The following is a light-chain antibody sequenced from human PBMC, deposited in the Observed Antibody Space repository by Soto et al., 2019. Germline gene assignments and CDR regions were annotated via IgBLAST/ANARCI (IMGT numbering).Light chain of an antibody. V-gene: IGKV1-12*01. CDR2: AAS. Sequence: IHMTQSPSTLSASVGDRVTLTCRASQSIGGYLTWYQQLPGKAPKLLIYAASSLQSGVPSRFSGSGSGTDFTRTISSLQPEDFATYYCQQANRFPLTFGGGTKVHIK. J-gene: IGKJ4*01. CDR1: QSIGGY. CDR3: QQANRFPLT.